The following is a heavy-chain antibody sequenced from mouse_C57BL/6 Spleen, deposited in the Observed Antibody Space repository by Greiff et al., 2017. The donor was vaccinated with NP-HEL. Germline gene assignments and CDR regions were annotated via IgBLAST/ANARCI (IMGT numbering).Heavy chain of an antibody. J-gene: IGHJ2*01. D-gene: IGHD1-1*01. V-gene: IGHV1-52*01. CDR2: IDPSDSET. CDR3: ARLRYYHLDY. CDR1: GYTFTSYW. Sequence: QVQLQQPGAELVRPGSSVKLSCKASGYTFTSYWIHWVKQRPIQGLEWIGNIDPSDSETHYNQKFKDKATLTVDKSSSTAYMQLSSLTSEDSAVYYCARLRYYHLDYWGQGTTLTVSS.